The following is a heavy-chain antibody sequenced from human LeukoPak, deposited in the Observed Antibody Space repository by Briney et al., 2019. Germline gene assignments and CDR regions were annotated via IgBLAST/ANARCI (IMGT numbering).Heavy chain of an antibody. CDR3: AREVRGVSVDV. CDR2: IYYSGST. V-gene: IGHV4-59*01. J-gene: IGHJ6*04. Sequence: PSETLSLTCTVSGGSISSYYWSWIRQPPGKGLEWIGYIYYSGSTNYNPSLKSRVTISVDTSKNQFSLKLGSVTAADTAVYYCAREVRGVSVDVWGKGTTVTVSS. D-gene: IGHD3-10*01. CDR1: GGSISSYY.